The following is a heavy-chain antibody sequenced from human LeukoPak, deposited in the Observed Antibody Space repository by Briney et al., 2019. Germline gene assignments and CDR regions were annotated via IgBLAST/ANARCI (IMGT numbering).Heavy chain of an antibody. D-gene: IGHD6-13*01. CDR2: INHSRST. J-gene: IGHJ4*02. CDR3: ARGARAAAVGN. Sequence: SETLSLTCAVYGGSFSGYYWSCIRHPPGKGLEWIGEINHSRSTNYNPSLKSRVPISVDTSKNQFSLKLSSVTAADTAVYYRARGARAAAVGNWGQGTLVTVSS. V-gene: IGHV4-34*01. CDR1: GGSFSGYY.